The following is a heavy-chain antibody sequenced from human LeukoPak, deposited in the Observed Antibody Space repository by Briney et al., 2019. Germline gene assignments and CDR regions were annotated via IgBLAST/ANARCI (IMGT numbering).Heavy chain of an antibody. J-gene: IGHJ6*02. CDR2: ISANNGNT. CDR3: ARDRRKRPRLTIFGVVLPPYGMDV. D-gene: IGHD3-3*01. Sequence: ASVKVSCKASGYTFTSYGISWVRQAPGQGLEWMGWISANNGNTNYAQKLQDRVTMTTDTSTSTAYMELRSLRSDDTAVYYCARDRRKRPRLTIFGVVLPPYGMDVWGQGTTVTVSS. V-gene: IGHV1-18*01. CDR1: GYTFTSYG.